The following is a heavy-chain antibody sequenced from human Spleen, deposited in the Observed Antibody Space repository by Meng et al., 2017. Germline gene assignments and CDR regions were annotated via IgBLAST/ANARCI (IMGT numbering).Heavy chain of an antibody. CDR2: IYYSGST. D-gene: IGHD3-16*02. J-gene: IGHJ4*02. Sequence: QLQLQESGPGLVKPSETLSLTCTVSGGSISGSSYYWGWIRQPPGKGLEWIGSIYYSGSTYYNPSLKSRVTISVDTSKNQFSLKLSSVTAADTAVYYCARWALRLGELSSDYWGQGTLVTVSS. CDR1: GGSISGSSYY. V-gene: IGHV4-39*01. CDR3: ARWALRLGELSSDY.